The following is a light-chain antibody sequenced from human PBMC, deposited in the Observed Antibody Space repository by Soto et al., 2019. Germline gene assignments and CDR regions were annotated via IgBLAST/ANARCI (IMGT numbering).Light chain of an antibody. Sequence: QSVLTQPASVSGSPGQSITISCTGTSSDVGCYNYVSWYQQHPGKAPKLMIYDVSNRPSGVSNRFSGSKSGNTASLTISGLQAEDEADYYCSSYTSSSTPIVVFGGGTKLTVL. CDR2: DVS. CDR3: SSYTSSSTPIVV. J-gene: IGLJ2*01. CDR1: SSDVGCYNY. V-gene: IGLV2-14*01.